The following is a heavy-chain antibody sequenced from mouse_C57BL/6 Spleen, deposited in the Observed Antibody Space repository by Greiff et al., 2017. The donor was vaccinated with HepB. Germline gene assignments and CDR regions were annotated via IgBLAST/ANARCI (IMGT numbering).Heavy chain of an antibody. V-gene: IGHV5-17*01. D-gene: IGHD1-1*01. CDR2: ISCGSSTI. J-gene: IGHJ4*01. Sequence: EVQLQESGGGLVKPGGSLKLSCAASGFTFSDYGMHWVRQAPEKGLEWVAYISCGSSTIYYADTVKGRFTISRDNAKNTLCLQMTSLRSEDTAMYYSAGRYGSSYAMDYWGQGTSVTVSS. CDR1: GFTFSDYG. CDR3: AGRYGSSYAMDY.